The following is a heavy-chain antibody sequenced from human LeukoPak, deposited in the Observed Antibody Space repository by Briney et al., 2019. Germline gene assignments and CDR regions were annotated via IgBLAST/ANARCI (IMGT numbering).Heavy chain of an antibody. V-gene: IGHV3-48*02. CDR2: ISSSSTM. CDR1: RFAVSSNF. J-gene: IGHJ4*02. CDR3: ASAAPFEY. D-gene: IGHD6-25*01. Sequence: PGGSLRLSCAASRFAVSSNFMSWVRQAPGKGLEWVSYISSSSTMYYADSVKGRFTISRDNAKNSLFLQMNSLRDDDTAAYYCASAAPFEYWGQGILVTVSS.